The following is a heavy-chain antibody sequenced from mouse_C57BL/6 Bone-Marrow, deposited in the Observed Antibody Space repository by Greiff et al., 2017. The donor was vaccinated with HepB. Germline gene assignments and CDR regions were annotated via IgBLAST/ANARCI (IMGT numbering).Heavy chain of an antibody. CDR3: ARWFGYYGSSYDY. CDR2: INPNNGGT. CDR1: GYTFTDYY. V-gene: IGHV1-26*01. D-gene: IGHD1-1*01. Sequence: EVQLQQSGPELVKPGASVKISCKASGYTFTDYYMNWVKQSHGKSLEWIGDINPNNGGTSYNQKFKGKATLTVDKSSSTAYMELRSLTSEDSAVYYCARWFGYYGSSYDYWGQGTTLTVSS. J-gene: IGHJ2*01.